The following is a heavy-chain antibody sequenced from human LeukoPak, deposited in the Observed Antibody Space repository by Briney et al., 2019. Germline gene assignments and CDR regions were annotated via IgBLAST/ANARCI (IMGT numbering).Heavy chain of an antibody. J-gene: IGHJ5*02. D-gene: IGHD2-15*01. V-gene: IGHV1-69*13. CDR3: ARDRAYCSGGSCYSSSWFDP. CDR1: GGTFSSYA. Sequence: GASVKVSCKASGGTFSSYAISWVRQAPGQGLEWMGGIIPIFGTANYAQKFQGRVTITADESTSTAYMELSSLRSEDTAVYYCARDRAYCSGGSCYSSSWFDPWGQGTLVTVSS. CDR2: IIPIFGTA.